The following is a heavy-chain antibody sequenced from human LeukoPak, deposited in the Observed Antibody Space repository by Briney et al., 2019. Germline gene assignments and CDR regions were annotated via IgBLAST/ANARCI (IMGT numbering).Heavy chain of an antibody. D-gene: IGHD1-26*01. CDR2: INPSGGST. J-gene: IGHJ4*02. Sequence: GASVKVSFKASGYTFTSYYMHWVRQAPGQGLEWMGIINPSGGSTSYAQKFQGRVTMTRDMSTSTVYMELSSLRSEDTAVYYCASSHSGSYGYWGQGTLVTVSS. CDR1: GYTFTSYY. V-gene: IGHV1-46*01. CDR3: ASSHSGSYGY.